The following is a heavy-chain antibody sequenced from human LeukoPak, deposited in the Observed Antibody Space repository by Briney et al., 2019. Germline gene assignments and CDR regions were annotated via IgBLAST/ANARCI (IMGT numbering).Heavy chain of an antibody. J-gene: IGHJ4*02. CDR2: TNPNSGNT. CDR1: GYTFTSYG. Sequence: ASVKVSCKASGYTFTSYGISWVRQAPGQGLEWMGWTNPNSGNTGYAQKFQGRVTMTRNTSISTAYMELSSLRSEDTAVYYCARGRIFQWGQGTLVTVSS. V-gene: IGHV1-8*02. D-gene: IGHD2/OR15-2a*01. CDR3: ARGRIFQ.